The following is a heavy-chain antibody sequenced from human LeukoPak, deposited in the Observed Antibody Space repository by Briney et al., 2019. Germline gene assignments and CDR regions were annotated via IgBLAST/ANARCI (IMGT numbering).Heavy chain of an antibody. V-gene: IGHV5-51*01. D-gene: IGHD2-15*01. J-gene: IGHJ4*02. CDR1: GYSFTSHW. Sequence: GDSLKISCKGSGYSFTSHWIGWVRQMPGKGLEWMGIIYPGDSDTRYSPSFQGQVTISADKSISTAYLQWSSLKASDTAMYYCARPGYCSGGSCYSSFDYWGQGTLVTVSS. CDR2: IYPGDSDT. CDR3: ARPGYCSGGSCYSSFDY.